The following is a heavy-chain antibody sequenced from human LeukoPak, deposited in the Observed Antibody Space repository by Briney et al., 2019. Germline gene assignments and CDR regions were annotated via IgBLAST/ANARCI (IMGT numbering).Heavy chain of an antibody. D-gene: IGHD7-27*01. CDR2: IYYTGSI. CDR1: GGSISTSSFY. V-gene: IGHV4-39*01. Sequence: SETLSLTCTVSGGSISTSSFYWGWIRQPPGKGLEWIGSIYYTGSIYYNPSLKSRVTISVDTSKSQFSLKLSSLTAADTAVYYCARRPFNWGSGDAFDIWGQGTMVTVSS. CDR3: ARRPFNWGSGDAFDI. J-gene: IGHJ3*02.